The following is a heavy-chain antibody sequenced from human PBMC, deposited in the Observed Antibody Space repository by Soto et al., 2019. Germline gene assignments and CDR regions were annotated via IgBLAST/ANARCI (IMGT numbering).Heavy chain of an antibody. CDR3: ARALALYYYYGMDV. Sequence: GGSLRPSCAASGFTFSSYAMHWVRQAPGKGLEWVAVISYDGSNKYYADSVKGRFTISRDNSKNTLYLQMNGLRAEDTAVYYCARALALYYYYGMDVWGQGTTVTVSS. V-gene: IGHV3-30-3*01. CDR1: GFTFSSYA. CDR2: ISYDGSNK. J-gene: IGHJ6*02.